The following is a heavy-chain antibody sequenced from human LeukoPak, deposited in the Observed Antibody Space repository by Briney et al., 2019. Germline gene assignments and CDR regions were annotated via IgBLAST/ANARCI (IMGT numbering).Heavy chain of an antibody. V-gene: IGHV4-59*08. Sequence: SETLSLTCTVSGGSISSYYWSWIRQPPGKGLEWIGYIYYSGSTNYNPSLKSRVTISVDTSKNQFSLKLSSVTAADTAVYYCARQYSSSSGSFYYYYYMDVWGKGTTVTVSS. CDR2: IYYSGST. CDR1: GGSISSYY. J-gene: IGHJ6*03. CDR3: ARQYSSSSGSFYYYYYMDV. D-gene: IGHD6-6*01.